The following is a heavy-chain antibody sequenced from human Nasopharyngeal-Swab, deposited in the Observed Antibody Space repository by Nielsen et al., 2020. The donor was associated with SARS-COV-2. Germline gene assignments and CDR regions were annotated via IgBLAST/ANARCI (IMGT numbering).Heavy chain of an antibody. V-gene: IGHV5-51*01. CDR2: IFPYDSDT. J-gene: IGHJ4*02. Sequence: GESLKISCEGSGYFFNNYWIGWVRQMPGRGLEWVGIIFPYDSDTRYSPSFQGQVTISADVSTKTAYLQWSGLKASDTAMYYCARTEYGSGTNFDYWGQGTLVTVSS. CDR1: GYFFNNYW. D-gene: IGHD3-10*01. CDR3: ARTEYGSGTNFDY.